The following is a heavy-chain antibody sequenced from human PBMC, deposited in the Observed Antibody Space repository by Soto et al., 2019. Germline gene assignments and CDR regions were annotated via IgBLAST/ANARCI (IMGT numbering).Heavy chain of an antibody. J-gene: IGHJ4*02. CDR2: SGSGGRT. V-gene: IGHV3-23*01. CDR3: ARAVGSTLY. Sequence: LRLSCTASGFTLSSYAMAWVRQATGKGLEWVSASGSGGRTYYADSAKGRFIVSRDNSRSTVFLQMNSLRVGDTAMYYCARAVGSTLYWGQGTLVTVS. D-gene: IGHD2-2*03. CDR1: GFTLSSYA.